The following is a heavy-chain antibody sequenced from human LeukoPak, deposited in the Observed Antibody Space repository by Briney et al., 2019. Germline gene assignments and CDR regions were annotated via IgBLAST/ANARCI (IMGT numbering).Heavy chain of an antibody. J-gene: IGHJ4*02. V-gene: IGHV3-30-3*01. D-gene: IGHD2-21*02. CDR3: ASGGDAGY. Sequence: GGSLRLSCAASGFTFSSYAMHWVRQAPGKGLEWVAVISYDGSNKYYADSVKGRFTISRDNSKNTLYLQMNSLSAEDTAVYYCASGGDAGYWGQGTLVTVSS. CDR2: ISYDGSNK. CDR1: GFTFSSYA.